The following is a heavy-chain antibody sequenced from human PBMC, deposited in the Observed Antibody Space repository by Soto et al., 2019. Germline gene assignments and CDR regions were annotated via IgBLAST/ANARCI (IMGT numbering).Heavy chain of an antibody. CDR2: IYYSGST. CDR1: GGSVSSGSYY. Sequence: PSETLSLTCTVSGGSVSSGSYYWSWIRQPPGKGLEWIGYIYYSGSTNYNPSLKSRVTISVDTSKNQFSLKLSSVTAADTAVYYCASRDGYSYGQPNAFDIWGQGTMVTVSS. D-gene: IGHD5-18*01. J-gene: IGHJ3*02. V-gene: IGHV4-61*01. CDR3: ASRDGYSYGQPNAFDI.